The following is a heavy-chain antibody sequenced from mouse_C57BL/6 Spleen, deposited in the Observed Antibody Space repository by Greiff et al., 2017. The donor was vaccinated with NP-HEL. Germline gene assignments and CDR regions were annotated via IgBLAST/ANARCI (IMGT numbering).Heavy chain of an antibody. CDR1: GYAFTNYL. J-gene: IGHJ1*03. CDR3: ARGGSYWYFDV. D-gene: IGHD1-1*01. Sequence: VQLQQSGAELVRPGTSVKVSCKASGYAFTNYLIEWVKQRPGQGLEWIGVINPGSGGTNYNEKFKGKATLTADKSSSTAYMQLSSLTSEDSAVYFWARGGSYWYFDVWGTGTTVTVSS. V-gene: IGHV1-54*01. CDR2: INPGSGGT.